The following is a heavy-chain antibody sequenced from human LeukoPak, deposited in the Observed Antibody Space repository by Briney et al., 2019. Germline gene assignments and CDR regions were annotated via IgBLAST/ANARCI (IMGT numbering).Heavy chain of an antibody. CDR3: ARDSSGYFDY. CDR1: GFTLSSYA. Sequence: GGSLRLSCAASGFTLSSYAMHWVRQAPGKGLEWVAVISYDGSNKYYADSVRGRFTISRDNSKNTLYLQMNSLRAEDTAVYYCARDSSGYFDYWGQGTLVTVSS. V-gene: IGHV3-30-3*01. J-gene: IGHJ4*02. D-gene: IGHD6-19*01. CDR2: ISYDGSNK.